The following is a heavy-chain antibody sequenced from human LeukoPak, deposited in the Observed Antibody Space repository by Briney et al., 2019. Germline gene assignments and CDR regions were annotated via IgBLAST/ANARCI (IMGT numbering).Heavy chain of an antibody. Sequence: GGSLRLSCAASGFTFSSYGMHWVRQAPGKGLEWVAFIRYDGSNNYYADSVKGRFTISRDNSKNTLYLQMNSLRAEDTAVYYCAKSAAGITIFGVVTHHPKPPGGYWGQGTLVTVSS. CDR2: IRYDGSNN. J-gene: IGHJ4*02. V-gene: IGHV3-30*02. CDR3: AKSAAGITIFGVVTHHPKPPGGY. CDR1: GFTFSSYG. D-gene: IGHD3-3*01.